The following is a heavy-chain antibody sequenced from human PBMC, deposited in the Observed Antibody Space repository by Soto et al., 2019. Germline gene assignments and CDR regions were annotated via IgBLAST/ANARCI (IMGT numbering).Heavy chain of an antibody. Sequence: QVQLVQSGAEVKKPGSSVKVSCKASGGTFSSYAISWVRQAPGQGLEWMGGIIPIFGTANYAQKFQGRVTITADESTSTAYMELSSLRSEDTAVYYCARVAAAGRYYYYYYGMDVCGQGTTVTVSS. D-gene: IGHD6-13*01. CDR2: IIPIFGTA. J-gene: IGHJ6*02. V-gene: IGHV1-69*01. CDR1: GGTFSSYA. CDR3: ARVAAAGRYYYYYYGMDV.